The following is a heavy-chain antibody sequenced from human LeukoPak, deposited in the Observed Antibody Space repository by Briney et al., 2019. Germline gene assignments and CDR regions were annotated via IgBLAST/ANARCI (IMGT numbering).Heavy chain of an antibody. V-gene: IGHV1-2*02. J-gene: IGHJ5*02. D-gene: IGHD3-3*01. CDR3: AGLDYDFWSGYHSEDWFDP. CDR2: INPNSGGT. Sequence: ASVKVSCKASGYTFTGYYMHWVRQAPGQGLEGMGWINPNSGGTNYAQKFQGRVTMTRDTSISTAYMELTRLRSDDTAVYYCAGLDYDFWSGYHSEDWFDPWGQGTLVIVSS. CDR1: GYTFTGYY.